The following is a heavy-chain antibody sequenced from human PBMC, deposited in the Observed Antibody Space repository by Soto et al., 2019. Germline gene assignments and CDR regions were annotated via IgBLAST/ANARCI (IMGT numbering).Heavy chain of an antibody. Sequence: TLSLTCTVSGCSISSGGYYWSWIRQHPGKGLEWIGYIYYSGSTYYNPSLKSRVTISVDTSKNQFSLKLSSVTAADTAVYYCARGSDGDSRFDYWGQGTLVTVSS. V-gene: IGHV4-31*03. CDR2: IYYSGST. CDR3: ARGSDGDSRFDY. D-gene: IGHD4-17*01. CDR1: GCSISSGGYY. J-gene: IGHJ4*02.